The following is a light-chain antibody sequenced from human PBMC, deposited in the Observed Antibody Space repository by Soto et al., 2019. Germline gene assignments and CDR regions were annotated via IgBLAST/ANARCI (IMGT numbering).Light chain of an antibody. V-gene: IGKV4-1*01. CDR2: WAS. J-gene: IGKJ4*01. CDR3: QQYYSTPLT. Sequence: DIVMTQSPDSLAVSLGERATINCKSSQSVVYSSNNKNYLAWYQQKPGQPPKLLIYWASARQSGVPDRFTGSASGTDFTLTISSLQAEDVAVYYCQQYYSTPLTFGGGTKVEIK. CDR1: QSVVYSSNNKNY.